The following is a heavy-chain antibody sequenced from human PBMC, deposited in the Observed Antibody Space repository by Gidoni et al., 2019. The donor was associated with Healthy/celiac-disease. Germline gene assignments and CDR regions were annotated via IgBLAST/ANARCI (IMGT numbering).Heavy chain of an antibody. Sequence: QVQLQESGPGLVKPSQTLSLTCTVSGGSISSGSYYWSWIRQPAGKGLEWIGRSYTSGSTNYNPSLKSRVTISVDTSKNQFSLKLSSVTAADTAVYYCARTPLRLGELSATFDYWGQGTLVTVSS. J-gene: IGHJ4*02. V-gene: IGHV4-61*02. CDR3: ARTPLRLGELSATFDY. D-gene: IGHD3-16*02. CDR2: SYTSGST. CDR1: GGSISSGSYY.